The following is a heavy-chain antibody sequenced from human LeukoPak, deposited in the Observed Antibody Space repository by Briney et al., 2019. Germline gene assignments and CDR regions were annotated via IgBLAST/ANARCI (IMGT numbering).Heavy chain of an antibody. J-gene: IGHJ5*02. CDR1: GYTFTNYG. CDR2: ISAYNGNT. Sequence: ASVPVSFKSSGYTFTNYGLSWVRQAPGQGLEWMGRISAYNGNTNYAQKLQGRVTMTTDTSTSTAYMELRSLRSDDTAVYYCARRHYYGSGSSNWFDPWGQGTLVTVSS. CDR3: ARRHYYGSGSSNWFDP. D-gene: IGHD3-10*01. V-gene: IGHV1-18*01.